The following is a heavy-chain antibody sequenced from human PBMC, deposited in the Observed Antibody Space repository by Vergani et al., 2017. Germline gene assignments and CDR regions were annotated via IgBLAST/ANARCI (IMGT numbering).Heavy chain of an antibody. V-gene: IGHV1-2*02. CDR3: AGHPGYDMLTGSPYFDY. Sequence: QVQLVQSGAEVKKPGASVKVSCKASGYTFTSYGISWVRQAPGQGLEWMGWINPNSGGTNYAQKFQGRVTMTRDTSISTAYMELSRLRSDDTAVYYCAGHPGYDMLTGSPYFDYWGQGTLVTVSS. CDR1: GYTFTSYG. D-gene: IGHD3-9*01. CDR2: INPNSGGT. J-gene: IGHJ4*02.